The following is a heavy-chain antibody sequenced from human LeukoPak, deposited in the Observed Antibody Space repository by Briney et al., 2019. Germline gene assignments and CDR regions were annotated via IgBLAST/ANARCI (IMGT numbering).Heavy chain of an antibody. CDR1: GFTFSSYA. CDR3: ARVNEQQLAVDYFDY. D-gene: IGHD6-6*01. J-gene: IGHJ4*02. Sequence: GRSLRLSCAAPGFTFSSYAMHWVRQAPGKGLEWVAVISYDGSNKYYADSVKGRFTISRDNSKNTLYLQMNSLRAEDTAVYYCARVNEQQLAVDYFDYWGQGTLVTVSS. V-gene: IGHV3-30-3*01. CDR2: ISYDGSNK.